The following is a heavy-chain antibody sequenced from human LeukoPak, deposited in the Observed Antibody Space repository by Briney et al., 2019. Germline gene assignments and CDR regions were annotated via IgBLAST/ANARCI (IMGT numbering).Heavy chain of an antibody. CDR1: GFTVSSNY. CDR2: IYSGGST. CDR3: ARALWSGYPY. D-gene: IGHD3-3*01. V-gene: IGHV3-53*01. Sequence: GGSLRLSCAASGFTVSSNYMSWVRQAPGKGLEWVSVIYSGGSTYYADSVKGRFTISRDYSKNTLYFQMKSLRVEDTAVYYCARALWSGYPYWGQGTLVTVSS. J-gene: IGHJ4*02.